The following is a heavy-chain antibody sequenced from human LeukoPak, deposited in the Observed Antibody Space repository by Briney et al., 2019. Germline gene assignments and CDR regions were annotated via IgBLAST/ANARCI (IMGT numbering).Heavy chain of an antibody. CDR2: INAGNGNT. J-gene: IGHJ6*02. CDR1: GYTFTSYA. D-gene: IGHD2-2*01. Sequence: GASVKVSCKASGYTFTSYAMHWVRQAPGQRLEWMGWINAGNGNTKYSQKFQGRVTITADESTSTAYMELSSLRSEDTAVYYCASPSYCSSTSCPNPYYYYGMDVWGQGTTVTVSS. CDR3: ASPSYCSSTSCPNPYYYYGMDV. V-gene: IGHV1-3*01.